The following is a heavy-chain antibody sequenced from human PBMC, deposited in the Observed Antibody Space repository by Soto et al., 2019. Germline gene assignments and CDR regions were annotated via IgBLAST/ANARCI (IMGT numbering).Heavy chain of an antibody. CDR2: IYWNDDK. D-gene: IGHD3-3*01. J-gene: IGHJ4*02. CDR3: AHTPREKGTYYDFWSGYWAISLGFDY. CDR1: GFSLSTSGVG. Sequence: SGPTLVKPTQTLTLTCTFSGFSLSTSGVGVGWIRQPPGKALEWLALIYWNDDKRYSPSLKSRLTITKDTSKNQVVLTMTNMDPVDTATYYCAHTPREKGTYYDFWSGYWAISLGFDYWGQGTLVTVSS. V-gene: IGHV2-5*01.